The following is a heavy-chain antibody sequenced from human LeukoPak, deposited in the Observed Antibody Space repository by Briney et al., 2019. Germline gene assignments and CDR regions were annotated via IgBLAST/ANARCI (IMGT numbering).Heavy chain of an antibody. J-gene: IGHJ4*02. CDR3: ALPFRGYTYGSSGGGADY. Sequence: ASVKVSCKASGYTFTDYYIHWVRQAPGQGLEWMGVINPSGGSTTYAQKFQGRVTVTGDTSTSTVYMELSSLRFEDTAVYYCALPFRGYTYGSSGGGADYWGQGTLVTVSS. CDR1: GYTFTDYY. CDR2: INPSGGST. V-gene: IGHV1-46*01. D-gene: IGHD5-18*01.